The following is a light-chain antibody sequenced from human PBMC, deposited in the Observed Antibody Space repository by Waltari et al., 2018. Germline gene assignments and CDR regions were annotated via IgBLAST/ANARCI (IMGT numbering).Light chain of an antibody. V-gene: IGKV4-1*01. CDR2: WVS. Sequence: DIVMTQSPDSLAVSLGKRATINCKSSESVLYSANNKNYLAWFQQIPGQPPKLLISWVSTRESGVPDRFSGSGSGTDFTLTISSLLAEDVAVYYCQQYYITPWTFGQGTKVEIK. J-gene: IGKJ1*01. CDR3: QQYYITPWT. CDR1: ESVLYSANNKNY.